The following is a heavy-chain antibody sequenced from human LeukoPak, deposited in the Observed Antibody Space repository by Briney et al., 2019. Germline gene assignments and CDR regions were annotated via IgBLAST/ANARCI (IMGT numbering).Heavy chain of an antibody. D-gene: IGHD3-9*01. J-gene: IGHJ4*02. Sequence: ASVKVSCKASGNTFTSYDVNWVRQAPGQGLEWMGWMNPKSGNAGYAQKFQGRVTMTRNTSTSTAYMELSSLKFEDTAVYYCAKGRKDFDTNLGPFDSWGQGILVTVSS. CDR1: GNTFTSYD. CDR3: AKGRKDFDTNLGPFDS. V-gene: IGHV1-8*01. CDR2: MNPKSGNA.